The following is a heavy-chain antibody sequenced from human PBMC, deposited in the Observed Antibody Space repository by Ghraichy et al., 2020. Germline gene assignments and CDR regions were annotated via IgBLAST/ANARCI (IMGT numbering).Heavy chain of an antibody. Sequence: GESLNISCAASGFTFSSYWVTWVRHAPGKGLEWVANINQDESEKDYVESVKGRFTISGDYAENSVYLQMNSLRAEDTAIYYCASEYGYNGDSLDSWGQGTLVTVSS. D-gene: IGHD4-17*01. V-gene: IGHV3-7*03. CDR1: GFTFSSYW. J-gene: IGHJ4*02. CDR3: ASEYGYNGDSLDS. CDR2: INQDESEK.